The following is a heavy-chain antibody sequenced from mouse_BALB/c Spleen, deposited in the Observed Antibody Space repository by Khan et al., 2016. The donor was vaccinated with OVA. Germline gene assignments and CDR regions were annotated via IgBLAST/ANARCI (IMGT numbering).Heavy chain of an antibody. CDR1: GFTFINYA. CDR3: VRTPGYYGSNYFDY. J-gene: IGHJ2*01. D-gene: IGHD1-1*01. Sequence: EVELVESGGGLVKPGGSLKFSCAASGFTFINYAMSWVRQTPEKRLEWVATISSGGSYTYYPDSVKGRFTISRDNANNTLNLQMNSLRSEDTAMYYCVRTPGYYGSNYFDYWGQGTTLTVSS. CDR2: ISSGGSYT. V-gene: IGHV5-9-3*01.